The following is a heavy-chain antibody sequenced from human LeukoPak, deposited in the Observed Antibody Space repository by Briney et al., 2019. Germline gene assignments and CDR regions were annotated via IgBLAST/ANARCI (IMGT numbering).Heavy chain of an antibody. CDR2: IYYSGST. D-gene: IGHD3-22*01. Sequence: PSGTLSLTCTVSGASISSSYWSWIRQPPGKRLEWIGFIYYSGSTKSNPSLKSRVTISADTSKNQFSLKLSSVTAADTAVYYCVRGNYDNRGYSNAFDIWGQGAMVTVSS. J-gene: IGHJ3*02. V-gene: IGHV4-59*01. CDR3: VRGNYDNRGYSNAFDI. CDR1: GASISSSY.